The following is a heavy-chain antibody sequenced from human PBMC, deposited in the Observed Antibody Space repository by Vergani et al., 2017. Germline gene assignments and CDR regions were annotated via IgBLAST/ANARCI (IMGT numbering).Heavy chain of an antibody. CDR1: RGTFRSYA. Sequence: QVQLVQSGAEVKKPGSSVKVSCKASRGTFRSYAISWVRHAPGQGLEWMGGTIPIFGTANYAQKFQGRVTIPADESTSPAYMELSSLRSEDTAVYYRARDRGGFVRGGPAAKASYYYYYMDVWGKGTTVTVSS. V-gene: IGHV1-69*01. CDR3: ARDRGGFVRGGPAAKASYYYYYMDV. D-gene: IGHD2-2*01. J-gene: IGHJ6*03. CDR2: TIPIFGTA.